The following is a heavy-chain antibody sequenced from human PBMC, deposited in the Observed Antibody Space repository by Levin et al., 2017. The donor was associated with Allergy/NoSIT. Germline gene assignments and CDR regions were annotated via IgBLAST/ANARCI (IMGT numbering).Heavy chain of an antibody. J-gene: IGHJ4*02. Sequence: PGGSLRLSCAGSGFIFSTYSLNWVRQAPGKGLEWVSVISGSGDTAYYADSVKGRSTISRGDSKKTLYLQMSSMRAEDTAIYYCAKGVADYNTGWYYFDSWGQGTLVSVSS. V-gene: IGHV3-23*01. CDR1: GFIFSTYS. CDR3: AKGVADYNTGWYYFDS. CDR2: ISGSGDTA. D-gene: IGHD1-14*01.